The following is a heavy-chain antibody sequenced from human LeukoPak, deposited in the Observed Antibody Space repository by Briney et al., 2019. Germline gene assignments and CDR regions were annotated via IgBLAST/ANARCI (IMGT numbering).Heavy chain of an antibody. D-gene: IGHD1-1*01. CDR1: GLPFSKSW. J-gene: IGHJ6*02. Sequence: GSLRLSFAASGLPFSKSWMSWVRPAPGQGVEWVAAIKEDGSEKDYVDSVKGRFTISRDNAKNSLYLQMNSLRAEDTAVYYCATYTNWVAGDVWGQGTSVSVSS. CDR3: ATYTNWVAGDV. CDR2: IKEDGSEK. V-gene: IGHV3-7*01.